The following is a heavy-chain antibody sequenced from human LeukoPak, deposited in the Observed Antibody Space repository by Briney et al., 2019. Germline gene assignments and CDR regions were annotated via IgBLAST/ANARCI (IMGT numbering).Heavy chain of an antibody. CDR1: GGTFSSYA. D-gene: IGHD3-10*01. CDR3: ARVTDRGFDY. CDR2: MNPNSGNT. J-gene: IGHJ4*02. V-gene: IGHV1-8*03. Sequence: GASVKVSCKASGGTFSSYAINWVRQATGQGLEWMGWMNPNSGNTGYAQKFQGRVTITRNTSISTAYMELSSLRSEDTAVYYCARVTDRGFDYWGQGTLVTVSS.